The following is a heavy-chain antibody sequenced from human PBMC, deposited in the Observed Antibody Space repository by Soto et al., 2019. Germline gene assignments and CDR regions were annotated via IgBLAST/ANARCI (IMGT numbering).Heavy chain of an antibody. J-gene: IGHJ6*02. CDR2: TYYRSDWYN. Sequence: SQTLSLTCAISGDSVSSNSAAWNWIRQSPSRGLEWLGRTYYRSDWYNDYALSVKSRITINPDTSKNQFSLHLNSVTPEDTAVYYCARGKNYDSLTGYLAPWEYYYGMDVWGQGTTVTVSS. CDR1: GDSVSSNSAA. V-gene: IGHV6-1*01. CDR3: ARGKNYDSLTGYLAPWEYYYGMDV. D-gene: IGHD3-9*01.